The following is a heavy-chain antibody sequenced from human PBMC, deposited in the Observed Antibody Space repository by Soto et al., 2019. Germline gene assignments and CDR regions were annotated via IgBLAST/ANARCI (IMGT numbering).Heavy chain of an antibody. CDR1: GFTFRSFT. Sequence: GGSLRLSCAASGFTFRSFTMNWVRQAPGKGLEWVSTISSNSAYIYYTDALRGRFTISRDNAKNSLHLQMNSQRAEDTAVYYCTRDASRDSSARGWFDPWGPGTLVT. V-gene: IGHV3-21*01. J-gene: IGHJ5*02. CDR3: TRDASRDSSARGWFDP. D-gene: IGHD6-13*01. CDR2: ISSNSAYI.